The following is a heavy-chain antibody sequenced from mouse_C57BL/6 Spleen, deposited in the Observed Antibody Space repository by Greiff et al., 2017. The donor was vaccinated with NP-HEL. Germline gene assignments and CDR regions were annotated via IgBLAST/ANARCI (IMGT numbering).Heavy chain of an antibody. Sequence: VQLQPSGPELVKPGASVKISCKASGYTFTDYYMNWVKQSHGKSLEWIGDINPNNGGPSYNQKFKGKATLTVDKSSSTAYMELRSLTSEDSAVYYCALYCSSYSWYFDVWGTGTTVTVSS. CDR1: GYTFTDYY. V-gene: IGHV1-26*01. D-gene: IGHD1-1*01. CDR3: ALYCSSYSWYFDV. CDR2: INPNNGGP. J-gene: IGHJ1*03.